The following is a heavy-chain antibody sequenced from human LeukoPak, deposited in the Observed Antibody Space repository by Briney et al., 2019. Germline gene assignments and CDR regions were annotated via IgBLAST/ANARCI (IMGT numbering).Heavy chain of an antibody. Sequence: GGSLRLSCVVSGFDFSGFSMSWVRQAPGKGLEWVAIMDEYGSEIFYVGPVKGRFTISRDNSKNTLYLQMNSLRAEDTTVYYCAKDSGSYGYYYYYMDVWGKGTTVTISS. V-gene: IGHV3-7*01. J-gene: IGHJ6*03. CDR1: GFDFSGFS. CDR3: AKDSGSYGYYYYYMDV. D-gene: IGHD1-26*01. CDR2: MDEYGSEI.